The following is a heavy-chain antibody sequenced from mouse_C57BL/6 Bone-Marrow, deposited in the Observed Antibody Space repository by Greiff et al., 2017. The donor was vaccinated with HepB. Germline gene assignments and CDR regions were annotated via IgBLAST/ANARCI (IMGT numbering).Heavy chain of an antibody. D-gene: IGHD1-1*01. CDR1: GYTFTDYY. V-gene: IGHV1-26*01. CDR3: ARGYYGSSYGFAY. Sequence: GQLQQSGPELVKPGASVRISCKASGYTFTDYYMNWVKQSHGKSLEWIGDMNPNNGGTSYNQKFKGKATLTVDKSSSTAYMELRSLTSEDSAVYYCARGYYGSSYGFAYWGQGTLVTVSA. CDR2: MNPNNGGT. J-gene: IGHJ3*01.